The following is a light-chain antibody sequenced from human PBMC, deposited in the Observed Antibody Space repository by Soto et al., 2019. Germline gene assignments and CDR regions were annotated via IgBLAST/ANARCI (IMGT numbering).Light chain of an antibody. CDR2: AAS. Sequence: DIQMTRSPSSLSASIGDRATITYPASQRIRTSLNWYQHKPGKATKILIYAASSLESGVPSRVSGSRSGTDFSLSISSLQPEDCATDDGQQRYTIPLTFGQGTKVDIK. CDR3: QQRYTIPLT. V-gene: IGKV1-39*01. J-gene: IGKJ1*01. CDR1: QRIRTS.